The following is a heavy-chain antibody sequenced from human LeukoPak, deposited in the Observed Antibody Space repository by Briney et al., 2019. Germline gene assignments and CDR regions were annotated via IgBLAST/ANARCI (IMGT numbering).Heavy chain of an antibody. V-gene: IGHV1-69*13. Sequence: ASVKVSCKASGGTFISYAISWVRQAPGQGLEWMGGIIPIFGTANYAQKFQGRVTITADESTSTAYVELSSLRSEDTAVYYCARDLSLRFRAFDIWGQGTMVTVSS. CDR3: ARDLSLRFRAFDI. J-gene: IGHJ3*02. CDR1: GGTFISYA. D-gene: IGHD3-3*01. CDR2: IIPIFGTA.